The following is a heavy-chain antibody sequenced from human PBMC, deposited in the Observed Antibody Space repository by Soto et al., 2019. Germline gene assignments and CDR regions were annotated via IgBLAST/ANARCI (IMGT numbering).Heavy chain of an antibody. CDR1: GYTFTNYY. CDR3: TNGSFTVTTHYMAV. Sequence: QVQLVQSGAEVKKPGASVKVSCKASGYTFTNYYIHWVRQAPGQGLEWMGIINPSGGSTSYAKKFQARVTMTRDTSTSTVYMELSSLRSEDTAMYYCTNGSFTVTTHYMAVWGKGTTVTVSS. V-gene: IGHV1-46*03. CDR2: INPSGGST. J-gene: IGHJ6*03. D-gene: IGHD4-17*01.